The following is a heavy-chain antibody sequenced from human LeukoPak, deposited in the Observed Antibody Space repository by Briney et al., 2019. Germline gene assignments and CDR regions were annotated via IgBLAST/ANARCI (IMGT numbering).Heavy chain of an antibody. D-gene: IGHD6-13*01. J-gene: IGHJ4*02. Sequence: GGSLRLSCAGSGFTFSSYSMSWVRQAPGKGLEWVSLISSGSNDIYYADSVKGRSTISRDNAKDSLYLEMNSLRAEDTAVYCCARSIGAAYFDNWGQGTLVTVSS. CDR1: GFTFSSYS. CDR3: ARSIGAAYFDN. V-gene: IGHV3-21*01. CDR2: ISSGSNDI.